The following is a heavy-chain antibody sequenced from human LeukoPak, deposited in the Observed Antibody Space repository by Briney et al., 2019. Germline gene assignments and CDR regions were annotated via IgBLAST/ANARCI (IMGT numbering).Heavy chain of an antibody. J-gene: IGHJ5*02. Sequence: GGSLTLSCAASGFTFSDYYMSWIRQAPGKGLEWVSYISSSGSTICYADSVKGRFTISRDNGKNSLSLQMNSLRAEDTAVYYCARVEYIYGYGSWGQGTPVTVSS. D-gene: IGHD5-18*01. CDR3: ARVEYIYGYGS. CDR1: GFTFSDYY. V-gene: IGHV3-11*01. CDR2: ISSSGSTI.